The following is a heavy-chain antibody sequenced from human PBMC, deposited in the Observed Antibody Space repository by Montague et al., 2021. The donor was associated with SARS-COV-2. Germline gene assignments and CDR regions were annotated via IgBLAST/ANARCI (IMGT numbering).Heavy chain of an antibody. J-gene: IGHJ5*02. V-gene: IGHV4-39*01. CDR3: ARHFFSAGAEEAGWFDP. D-gene: IGHD1-26*01. CDR2: IYYSGST. Sequence: SETLSLTCTVSAGSISSSSYYWGWIRQPPGKGLEWIGSIYYSGSTYYNPSLKSRVTISVDTSKNQFSLKLSSVTAADTAVYYCARHFFSAGAEEAGWFDPWGQGTLVTVSS. CDR1: AGSISSSSYY.